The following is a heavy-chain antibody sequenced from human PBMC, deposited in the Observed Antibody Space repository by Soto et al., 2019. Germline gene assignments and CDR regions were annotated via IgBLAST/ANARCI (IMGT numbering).Heavy chain of an antibody. CDR1: GFTFISFG. V-gene: IGHV3-30*18. CDR2: ISYDGTEE. Sequence: WGSLRLSCAASGFTFISFGMHFFRHSPCKWLEWVAVISYDGTEEKYADSVRGRATVSGDNSKNTVYLQMNRLRGDDSAIYYCAKGRFDVVTISPFDHWGQGTLVTVSS. CDR3: AKGRFDVVTISPFDH. D-gene: IGHD3-3*02. J-gene: IGHJ4*01.